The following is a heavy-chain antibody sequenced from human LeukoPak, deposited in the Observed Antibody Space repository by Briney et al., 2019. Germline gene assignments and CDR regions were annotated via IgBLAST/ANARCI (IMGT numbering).Heavy chain of an antibody. CDR3: TRGYYFDSSGYYYDY. J-gene: IGHJ4*02. CDR1: GFTFDDYG. CDR2: ISWKSGTI. D-gene: IGHD3-22*01. V-gene: IGHV3-9*01. Sequence: PGRSLRLSCAASGFTFDDYGMHWVRQAPGRGLEWVSGISWKSGTIGYADSVRGRFTISRDNAKNSLYLQMNSLRAEDTALYYCTRGYYFDSSGYYYDYWGQGTLVTVSS.